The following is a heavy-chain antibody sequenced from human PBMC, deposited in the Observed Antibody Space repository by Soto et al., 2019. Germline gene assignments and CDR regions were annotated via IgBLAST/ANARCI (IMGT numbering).Heavy chain of an antibody. Sequence: EVQLVESGGGLVKPGGSLRLSCAASGFTFSSYSMNWVRQAPGKGLEWVSSISSSSSYIYYADSVKGRFTISRDNAKTSLSLQMNSLRAEDTAVYYCARAPYYYDSRGYWAYWGQGTLVTVSS. D-gene: IGHD3-22*01. CDR3: ARAPYYYDSRGYWAY. J-gene: IGHJ4*02. V-gene: IGHV3-21*01. CDR1: GFTFSSYS. CDR2: ISSSSSYI.